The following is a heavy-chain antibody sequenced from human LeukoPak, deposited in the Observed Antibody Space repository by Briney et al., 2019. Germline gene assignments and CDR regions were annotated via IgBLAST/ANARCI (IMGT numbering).Heavy chain of an antibody. J-gene: IGHJ5*02. V-gene: IGHV1-69*02. D-gene: IGHD2-2*01. CDR1: GGTFSSYT. Sequence: SVKVSCKASGGTFSSYTISWVRQAPGQGLEWMGRIIPILGIANYAQKFQGRVTITADESTSTAYMELSSLRSEDTAVYYCARGGYCSSTSCHLYYNWFDPWGQGTLVTVSS. CDR2: IIPILGIA. CDR3: ARGGYCSSTSCHLYYNWFDP.